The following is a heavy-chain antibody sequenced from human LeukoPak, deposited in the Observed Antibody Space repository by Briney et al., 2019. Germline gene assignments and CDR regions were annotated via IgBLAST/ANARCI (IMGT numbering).Heavy chain of an antibody. J-gene: IGHJ4*02. CDR3: ARDDLLLGGSSLDY. CDR1: GDSVSSNSAA. D-gene: IGHD1-26*01. Sequence: SQTLSLTCAISGDSVSSNSAAWNWIRQSPSRGLEWLGRTYYRSKWYNDYAVSVKSRITINPDTSKNQFSLQLSSVTPEDTAVYYCARDDLLLGGSSLDYWGQGTLVTVSS. V-gene: IGHV6-1*01. CDR2: TYYRSKWYN.